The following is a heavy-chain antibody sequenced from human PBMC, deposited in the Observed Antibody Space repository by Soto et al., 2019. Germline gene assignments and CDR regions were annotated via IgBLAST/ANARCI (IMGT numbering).Heavy chain of an antibody. J-gene: IGHJ4*01. D-gene: IGHD7-27*01. CDR3: TSANKGPADY. CDR1: GYTSANYA. V-gene: IGHV1-3*01. Sequence: GASVKVSCEAGGYTSANYAVHWVRQAPGQGLQWIGWINVGNGNTKSSQKFQGRVTFSRDTSASTAYMEVSSLPSEDPAVYYCTSANKGPADYWG. CDR2: INVGNGNT.